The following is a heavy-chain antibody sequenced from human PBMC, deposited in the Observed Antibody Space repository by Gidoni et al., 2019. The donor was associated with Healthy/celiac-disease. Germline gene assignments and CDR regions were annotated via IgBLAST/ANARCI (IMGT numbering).Heavy chain of an antibody. CDR3: ARGQLVKQRWFDP. Sequence: QVQLQQWGAGLLKPSETLSLTCAVYGWSFSGYYWSWIRQSPGKGLEWIGEINHSGSTNYNPSLKSRVTISVDTSKNQFSLKLTSMTAADAALYYCARGQLVKQRWFDPWGQGTLVTVSS. CDR2: INHSGST. V-gene: IGHV4-34*01. D-gene: IGHD6-6*01. CDR1: GWSFSGYY. J-gene: IGHJ5*02.